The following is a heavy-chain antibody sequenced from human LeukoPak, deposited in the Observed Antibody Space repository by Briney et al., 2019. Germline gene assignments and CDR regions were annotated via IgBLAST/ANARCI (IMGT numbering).Heavy chain of an antibody. CDR2: ISGSGGST. CDR3: AKVPYYGSSPSGY. D-gene: IGHD3-10*01. Sequence: GGSLRLSCAASGFTFSDYAMSWVRQAPGKGLEWVSAISGSGGSTYYADSVKGRFTISRDNSKNTLYLQMNSLRAEDTAVYYCAKVPYYGSSPSGYWGQGTLVTVSS. CDR1: GFTFSDYA. J-gene: IGHJ4*02. V-gene: IGHV3-23*01.